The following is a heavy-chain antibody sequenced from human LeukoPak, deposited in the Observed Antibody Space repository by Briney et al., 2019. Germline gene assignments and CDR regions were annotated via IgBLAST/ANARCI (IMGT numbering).Heavy chain of an antibody. J-gene: IGHJ4*02. CDR3: ARPRGRIAARSFDY. CDR2: IYYSGST. Sequence: SETLSLTCTVSGGSISSSSYYWGWIRQPPGTGLEWIGSIYYSGSTYYNPSLKSRVTISVDTSKNQFSLKLSSVTAADTAVYYCARPRGRIAARSFDYWGQGTLVTVSS. V-gene: IGHV4-39*01. D-gene: IGHD6-6*01. CDR1: GGSISSSSYY.